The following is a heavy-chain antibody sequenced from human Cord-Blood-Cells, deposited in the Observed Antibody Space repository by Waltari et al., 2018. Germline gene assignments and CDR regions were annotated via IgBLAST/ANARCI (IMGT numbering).Heavy chain of an antibody. V-gene: IGHV4-39*01. CDR1: GGSISSISYY. CDR3: ARARRRYYGSGSYYNYFQH. D-gene: IGHD3-10*01. J-gene: IGHJ1*01. CDR2: IYYSGST. Sequence: QLQLQESGPGLVKPTETLSLTCTVSGGSISSISYYWVWIRQPPGKGLEWIGSIYYSGSTYYNPSLKSRVTISVDTSKNQFSLKLSSVTAADTAVYYCARARRRYYGSGSYYNYFQHWGQGTLVTVSS.